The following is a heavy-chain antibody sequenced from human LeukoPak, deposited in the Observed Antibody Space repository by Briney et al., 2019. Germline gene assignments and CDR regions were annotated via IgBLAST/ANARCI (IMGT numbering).Heavy chain of an antibody. CDR1: GFTFSDYY. Sequence: GGSLRLSCAASGFTFSDYYMSWLRQAPGKGLEGVSYISSSGSTIFYGDSVKGIFHISSYNAKTSLYLQMNSLRAEDTAVYYCSWGRRSIDGYNTDDYWGQGTLVTVSS. D-gene: IGHD5-24*01. CDR2: ISSSGSTI. V-gene: IGHV3-11*04. J-gene: IGHJ4*02. CDR3: SWGRRSIDGYNTDDY.